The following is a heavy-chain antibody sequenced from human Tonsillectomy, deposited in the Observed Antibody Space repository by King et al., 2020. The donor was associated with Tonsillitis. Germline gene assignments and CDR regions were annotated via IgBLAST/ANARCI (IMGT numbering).Heavy chain of an antibody. CDR2: VIPLFATA. J-gene: IGHJ4*02. V-gene: IGHV1-69*01. CDR3: ARLYIAASSWYLLDY. D-gene: IGHD6-13*01. CDR1: GGNFSHYA. Sequence: QLVQSGADVRKPGSSVKVSCKASGGNFSHYAINWVRQVPGQGLEWMGGVIPLFATANYAQKFQGRLTITADDSTHTAYMDLSSLTSDDTAIYYCARLYIAASSWYLLDYWGQGTLVTVSS.